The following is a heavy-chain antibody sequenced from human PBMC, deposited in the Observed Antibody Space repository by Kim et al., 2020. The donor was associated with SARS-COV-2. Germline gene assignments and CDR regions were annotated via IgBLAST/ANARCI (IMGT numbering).Heavy chain of an antibody. CDR3: ARDGSGYSSSWYPISGWFDP. Sequence: SETLSLTCTVSGGSISSSSYYWGWIRQPPGKGLEWIGSIYYSGSTYYNPSLKSRVTISVDTSKNQFSLKLSSVTAADTAVYYCARDGSGYSSSWYPISGWFDPWGQGTLVTVSS. D-gene: IGHD6-13*01. V-gene: IGHV4-39*07. CDR2: IYYSGST. J-gene: IGHJ5*02. CDR1: GGSISSSSYY.